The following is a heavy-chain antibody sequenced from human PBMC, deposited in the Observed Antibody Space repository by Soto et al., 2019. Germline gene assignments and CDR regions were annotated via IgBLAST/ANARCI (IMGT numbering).Heavy chain of an antibody. J-gene: IGHJ4*02. CDR1: GYTFTSYA. CDR2: INAGNGNT. V-gene: IGHV1-3*01. Sequence: QVQLVQSGAEVKKPGASVKVSCKASGYTFTSYAMHWVRQAPGQRLEWMGWINAGNGNTKYSQKFQGRVTITRDTPASKAYMEQSSLRTEDTAVYYCARDQWRSGSPPGYWGQGTLVTVSS. D-gene: IGHD2-15*01. CDR3: ARDQWRSGSPPGY.